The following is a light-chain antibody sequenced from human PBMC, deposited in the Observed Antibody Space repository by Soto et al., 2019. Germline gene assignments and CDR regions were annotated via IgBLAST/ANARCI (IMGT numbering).Light chain of an antibody. Sequence: QLVLTQSPSASASLGASVKFTCTLSSGHSSYAIAWHQQQPEKGPRYLMRLNSDGSHSKGDGIPDRFSGSSSGAERYLTISGLQSEDEAVYYCQTWATGIVVFGGGTKLTVL. J-gene: IGLJ2*01. CDR1: SGHSSYA. CDR2: LNSDGSH. CDR3: QTWATGIVV. V-gene: IGLV4-69*02.